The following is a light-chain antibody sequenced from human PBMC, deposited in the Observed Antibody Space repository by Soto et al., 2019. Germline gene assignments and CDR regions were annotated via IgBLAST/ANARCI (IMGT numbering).Light chain of an antibody. J-gene: IGKJ2*01. CDR1: QSVSSSY. Sequence: EIVLTQSPGTLSLSPGERATLSCRASQSVSSSYLAWYQQKPGQAPRLLIYGASSRATGIPDRFSGSGSGKDFTLTISRLEPEDFAVYYCKQYGSSPYTFGQGTKREIK. CDR2: GAS. V-gene: IGKV3-20*01. CDR3: KQYGSSPYT.